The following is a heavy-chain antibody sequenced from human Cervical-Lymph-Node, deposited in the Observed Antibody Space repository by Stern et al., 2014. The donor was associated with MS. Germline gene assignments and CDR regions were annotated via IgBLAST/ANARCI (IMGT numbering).Heavy chain of an antibody. Sequence: EVQLVESGGGLVQPGGSLRLSCAASGFMFSNYAMHWVRQAPGKGLEYVSTISSNGGSAYYANSVKGRFTISRDNSKNTVYLQMGSLRDEDMAVYYCARFSADFDNWGQGTLVTVSS. D-gene: IGHD6-25*01. CDR3: ARFSADFDN. CDR1: GFMFSNYA. CDR2: ISSNGGSA. V-gene: IGHV3-64*01. J-gene: IGHJ4*02.